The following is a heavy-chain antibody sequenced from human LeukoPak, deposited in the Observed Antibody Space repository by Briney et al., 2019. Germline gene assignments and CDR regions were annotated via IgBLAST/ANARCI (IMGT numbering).Heavy chain of an antibody. Sequence: GGSLRLSCAASGFTFSSYSMNWVRQAPGKGLEWVSSISSSSSYIYYADSVKGRFTISRDNSKNTLYLQMNSLRAEDTAVYYCAKDRSKYDSLFDPWGQGTLVTVSS. CDR2: ISSSSSYI. D-gene: IGHD3-16*01. J-gene: IGHJ5*02. CDR1: GFTFSSYS. V-gene: IGHV3-21*01. CDR3: AKDRSKYDSLFDP.